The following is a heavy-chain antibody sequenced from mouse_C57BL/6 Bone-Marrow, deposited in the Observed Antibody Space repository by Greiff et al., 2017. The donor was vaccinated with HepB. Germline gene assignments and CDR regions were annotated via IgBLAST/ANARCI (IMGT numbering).Heavy chain of an antibody. CDR1: GYSFTDYN. CDR2: INPNYGTT. V-gene: IGHV1-39*01. D-gene: IGHD1-1*01. Sequence: QLQQSGPALVKPGASVKISCKASGYSFTDYNMNWVKQSNGKSLEWIGVINPNYGTTSYNQKFKGKATLTVDQSSSTAYMQLNSLTSEDSAVYYCARSGITTVVARYWYFDVWGTGTTVTVSS. CDR3: ARSGITTVVARYWYFDV. J-gene: IGHJ1*03.